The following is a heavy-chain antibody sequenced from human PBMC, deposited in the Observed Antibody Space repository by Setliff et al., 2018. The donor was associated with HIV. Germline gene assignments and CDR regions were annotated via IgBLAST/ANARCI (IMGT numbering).Heavy chain of an antibody. J-gene: IGHJ4*02. V-gene: IGHV4-30-4*01. Sequence: TSETLSLTCTVSGGSISSYYWSWIRQPPGKGLEWIGYITYSGSAYYNPSLKSRVTISIDTSNNQISLRLSSVTAADTAMYYCVRDDYGYNGKGFDYWGPGTLVTVSS. CDR3: VRDDYGYNGKGFDY. CDR1: GGSISSYY. CDR2: ITYSGSA. D-gene: IGHD4-17*01.